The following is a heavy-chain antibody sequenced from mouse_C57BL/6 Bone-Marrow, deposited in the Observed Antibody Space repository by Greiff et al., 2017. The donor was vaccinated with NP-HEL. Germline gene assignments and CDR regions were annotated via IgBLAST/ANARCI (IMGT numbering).Heavy chain of an antibody. CDR3: TTPGLTGTDY. D-gene: IGHD4-1*01. Sequence: VQLQQSGAELVRPGASVKLSCTASGFNIKDDYMHWVKQRPEQGLEWIGWIDPENGDPEYASKFQGKATITADTSSNTAYLQLSSLTSEDTAVYYCTTPGLTGTDYWGQGTTLTVSS. V-gene: IGHV14-4*01. CDR1: GFNIKDDY. CDR2: IDPENGDP. J-gene: IGHJ2*01.